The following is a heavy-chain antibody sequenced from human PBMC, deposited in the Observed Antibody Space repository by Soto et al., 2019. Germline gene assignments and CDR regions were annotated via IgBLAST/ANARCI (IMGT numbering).Heavy chain of an antibody. CDR3: ARSTSGYFGY. Sequence: EVQLLESGGGLVQPGGSLTLSCAASGFTFSDYTMSWVRQAPGKVLECISVILSDYNTYYAGSVRGRFTISRDNSKNSLYLEMNSLRAVDTAVYYCARSTSGYFGYWGQGALVTVSS. V-gene: IGHV3-23*03. J-gene: IGHJ4*02. CDR1: GFTFSDYT. CDR2: ILSDYNT. D-gene: IGHD6-19*01.